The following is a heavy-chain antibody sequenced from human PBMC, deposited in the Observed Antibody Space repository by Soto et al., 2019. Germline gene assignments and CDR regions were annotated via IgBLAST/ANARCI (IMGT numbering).Heavy chain of an antibody. D-gene: IGHD3-10*01. J-gene: IGHJ5*02. V-gene: IGHV4-39*07. CDR1: GGSISSGSSY. Sequence: SETLSLTCTVSGGSISSGSSYWGWIRQPPGKGLEWIGCICNSGTTNYNPSLKSRVTISVDTSKNQFSLKLSSVTAADTAVYYCASVQGVGGLLWFGEFKSNWFDPWGQGTLVTVSS. CDR3: ASVQGVGGLLWFGEFKSNWFDP. CDR2: ICNSGTT.